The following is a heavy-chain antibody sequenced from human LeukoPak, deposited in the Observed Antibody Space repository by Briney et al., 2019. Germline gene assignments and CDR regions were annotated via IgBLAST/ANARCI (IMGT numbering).Heavy chain of an antibody. J-gene: IGHJ4*02. Sequence: GASVKVSCKASGYTFTSYCMHWVRQAPGQGLEWMGIINPSGGSTSYAQKFQGRVTMTRDTSTSTVYMELSSLRSEDTAVYYCARDRRITIFGVVILGDYWGQGTLVTVSS. V-gene: IGHV1-46*01. CDR1: GYTFTSYC. CDR2: INPSGGST. D-gene: IGHD3-3*01. CDR3: ARDRRITIFGVVILGDY.